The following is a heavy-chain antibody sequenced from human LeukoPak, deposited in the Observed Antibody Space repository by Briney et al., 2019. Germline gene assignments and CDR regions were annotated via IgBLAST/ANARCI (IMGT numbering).Heavy chain of an antibody. Sequence: GGSLRLSCAASGFTVSSNYMSWVRQAPGKGLEWVSVIYSGGSTYYADSVKGRFTISRDNSKNTLYLQMNSLRAEDTAVYYCARGMYYYDSSGSNTDYWGQGTLVTVSS. D-gene: IGHD3-22*01. CDR1: GFTVSSNY. CDR2: IYSGGST. CDR3: ARGMYYYDSSGSNTDY. J-gene: IGHJ4*02. V-gene: IGHV3-66*01.